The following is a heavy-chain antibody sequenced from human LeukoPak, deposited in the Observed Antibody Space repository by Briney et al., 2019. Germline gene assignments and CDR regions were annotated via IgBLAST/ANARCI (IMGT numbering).Heavy chain of an antibody. Sequence: PSETLSLTCTVSGGSISRYFWTWIRQPPGKGLECIGYISDTGRTNYNPSLKSRVTISLDTSKNQFSLRLSSVTDADTAIYYCARVSTDGMTGTVVDSWGQGTLVTVSS. D-gene: IGHD3-9*01. CDR2: ISDTGRT. J-gene: IGHJ4*02. CDR1: GGSISRYF. CDR3: ARVSTDGMTGTVVDS. V-gene: IGHV4-59*01.